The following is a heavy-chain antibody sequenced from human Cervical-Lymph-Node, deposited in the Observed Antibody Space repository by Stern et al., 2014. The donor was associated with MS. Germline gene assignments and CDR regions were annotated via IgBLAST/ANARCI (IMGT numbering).Heavy chain of an antibody. D-gene: IGHD4/OR15-4a*01. J-gene: IGHJ4*02. V-gene: IGHV3-15*01. Sequence: EVQLVESRGGLVKPGESLTLSCAASGFSFSSASMSWVRQAPGKGLEWVGRIKTTAAGGTVEYAAPVRGRLTISRHDSNNTVFLHMSSLKTEDTAVYYCATYGGYSDFWGQGTLVTVSS. CDR2: IKTTAAGGTV. CDR1: GFSFSSAS. CDR3: ATYGGYSDF.